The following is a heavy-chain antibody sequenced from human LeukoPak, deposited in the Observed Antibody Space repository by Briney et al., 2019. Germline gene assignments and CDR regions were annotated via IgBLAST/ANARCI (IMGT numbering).Heavy chain of an antibody. D-gene: IGHD2-2*01. CDR2: ISSSSSTI. CDR1: GFTFSSYS. Sequence: GGSLRLSCAASGFTFSSYSMNWVRQAPGKGLEWVSYISSSSSTIYYADSVKGRFTISRDNAKNSLYLQMNSLRAEDTAVYYCAREPPIGCCSSTSCYGLSTKLGFDYWGQGTLVTVSS. J-gene: IGHJ4*02. V-gene: IGHV3-48*01. CDR3: AREPPIGCCSSTSCYGLSTKLGFDY.